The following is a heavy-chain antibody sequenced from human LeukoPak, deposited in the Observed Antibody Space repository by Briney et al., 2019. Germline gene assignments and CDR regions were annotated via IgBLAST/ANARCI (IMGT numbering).Heavy chain of an antibody. CDR1: GFTFSSYA. Sequence: GGSLRLSCAASGFTFSSYAMSWVRQAPGKGLEWVSAISGSGGSTYYADSVKGRFTISRDNSKNTLYLQMNSLRAEDTAVYYCAKVREDIVVVPAAFFDYWGQGTLVTVSS. J-gene: IGHJ4*02. CDR2: ISGSGGST. CDR3: AKVREDIVVVPAAFFDY. D-gene: IGHD2-2*01. V-gene: IGHV3-23*01.